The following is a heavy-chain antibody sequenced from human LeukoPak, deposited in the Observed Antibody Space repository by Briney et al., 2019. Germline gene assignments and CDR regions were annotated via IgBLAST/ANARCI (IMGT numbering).Heavy chain of an antibody. J-gene: IGHJ4*02. Sequence: ASVKVSCKASGYTLTSDGMNWVRQAPGQGLEWMGWINTNTANPTYAQGFTGRFVFSLDTSVNTAYLQISSLKAEDTAVYYCARALPGCDRTNCYGLDYWGQGTLVTVSS. CDR2: INTNTANP. V-gene: IGHV7-4-1*02. D-gene: IGHD2-2*01. CDR1: GYTLTSDG. CDR3: ARALPGCDRTNCYGLDY.